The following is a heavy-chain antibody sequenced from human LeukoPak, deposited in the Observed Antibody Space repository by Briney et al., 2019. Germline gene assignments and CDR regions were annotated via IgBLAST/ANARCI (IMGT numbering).Heavy chain of an antibody. Sequence: SETLSLTCTVSGGSISSYYWSWIRQPAGKGLEWIGRIYTSGSTNYNPSLKSRVTMSVDTSKNQFSLKLSSVTAADTAVYYCARGDFWSGYYSLLGAFDIWGQGTMVTVSS. J-gene: IGHJ3*02. D-gene: IGHD3-3*01. CDR3: ARGDFWSGYYSLLGAFDI. V-gene: IGHV4-4*07. CDR1: GGSISSYY. CDR2: IYTSGST.